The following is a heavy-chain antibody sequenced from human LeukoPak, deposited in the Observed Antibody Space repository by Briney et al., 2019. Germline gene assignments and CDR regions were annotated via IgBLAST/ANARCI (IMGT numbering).Heavy chain of an antibody. CDR1: GGTFSSYA. D-gene: IGHD2-2*02. CDR2: IIPIFGTA. V-gene: IGHV1-69*05. J-gene: IGHJ5*02. CDR3: ARNPLVVPAAIWYNEFDP. Sequence: SVKVSFKASGGTFSSYAISWVRQAPGQGLEWMGGIIPIFGTANYAQKFQGRVTITTDESTSTAYMELSSLRSEDTAVYYCARNPLVVPAAIWYNEFDPWGQGTLVTVSS.